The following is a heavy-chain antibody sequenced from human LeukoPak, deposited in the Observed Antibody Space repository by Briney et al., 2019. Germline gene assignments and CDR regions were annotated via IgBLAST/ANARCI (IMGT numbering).Heavy chain of an antibody. J-gene: IGHJ6*02. V-gene: IGHV1-8*01. Sequence: ASVKVSCKASGYTFTSYDIIWVRQTTGQGLEWMGWMNPNSGNTGYAQKFQGRVTMTRNTSISTAYMELSSLRSEDTAVYYCAVPAAMSYYYYGMDVWGQGTTVTVSS. CDR2: MNPNSGNT. D-gene: IGHD2-2*01. CDR3: AVPAAMSYYYYGMDV. CDR1: GYTFTSYD.